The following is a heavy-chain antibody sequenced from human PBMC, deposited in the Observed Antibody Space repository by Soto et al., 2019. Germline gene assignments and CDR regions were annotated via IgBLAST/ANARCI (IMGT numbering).Heavy chain of an antibody. D-gene: IGHD2-15*01. CDR1: GFTFSSYA. CDR2: ISGSGGST. Sequence: GGSLRLSCAASGFTFSSYAMSWVRQAPGKGLEWVSAISGSGGSTYYADSVKGRFTISRDNSKNTLYLQMNSLRAEDTAVYYCAKSLGYCSGGSCSRYWGQGTLVTVSS. CDR3: AKSLGYCSGGSCSRY. V-gene: IGHV3-23*01. J-gene: IGHJ4*02.